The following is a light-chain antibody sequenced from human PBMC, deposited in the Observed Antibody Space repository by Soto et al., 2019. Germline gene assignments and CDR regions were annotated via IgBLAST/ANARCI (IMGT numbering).Light chain of an antibody. CDR3: QQSYSTPSIT. V-gene: IGKV1-39*01. CDR2: AAS. J-gene: IGKJ5*01. CDR1: QSISSY. Sequence: DIQMTQSPSSLSASVGDSVTITCRASQSISSYLNWYQQKPGKAPKLLIYAASSLQSGVPSRFSGSGSGTDFTLTISSLQPEDFATYYCQQSYSTPSITXGQGTRLEIK.